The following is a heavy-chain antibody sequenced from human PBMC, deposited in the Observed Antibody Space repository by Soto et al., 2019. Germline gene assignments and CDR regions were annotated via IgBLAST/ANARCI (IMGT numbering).Heavy chain of an antibody. V-gene: IGHV3-7*03. CDR3: ARTQLEMRAVYHDN. J-gene: IGHJ4*02. CDR1: GFTFNNYW. D-gene: IGHD1-1*01. CDR2: IKQDGSDT. Sequence: EVQLVESGGALVQPGGSLRLSCAASGFTFNNYWMTWVRQAPGKGLEWVDNIKQDGSDTNYVHSVKGRFTISRDNTKSTLYLQLNILKAEDTDVYYCARTQLEMRAVYHDNWGQGTLGTVST.